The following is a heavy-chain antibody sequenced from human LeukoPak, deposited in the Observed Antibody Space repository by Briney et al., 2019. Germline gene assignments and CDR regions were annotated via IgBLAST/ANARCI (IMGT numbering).Heavy chain of an antibody. Sequence: GGSLRLSCAASGFTFSHYWMHWVRQAPGKGLVWVSRMNSDGINTSYADSVKGRFTIYRDNAKTTLNLQMSSLRAEATAVYYCARDLGQYYDTSDNWFDPWGEGTLVTVSS. CDR2: MNSDGINT. D-gene: IGHD3-22*01. CDR3: ARDLGQYYDTSDNWFDP. V-gene: IGHV3-74*01. J-gene: IGHJ5*02. CDR1: GFTFSHYW.